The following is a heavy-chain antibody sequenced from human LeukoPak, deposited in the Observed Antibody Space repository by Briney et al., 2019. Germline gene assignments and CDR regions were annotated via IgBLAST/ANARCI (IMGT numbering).Heavy chain of an antibody. CDR1: GFTFSSYS. D-gene: IGHD3-10*01. CDR3: AREGITMVRQPHRFDY. Sequence: GGSLRLSCAASGFTFSSYSMNWVRQAPGKGLEWVSSISSSSSYKYYADSVKGRFTISRDNAKNSLYLQMNSLRAEDTAVYYCAREGITMVRQPHRFDYWGQGTLVTVSS. CDR2: ISSSSSYK. V-gene: IGHV3-21*01. J-gene: IGHJ4*02.